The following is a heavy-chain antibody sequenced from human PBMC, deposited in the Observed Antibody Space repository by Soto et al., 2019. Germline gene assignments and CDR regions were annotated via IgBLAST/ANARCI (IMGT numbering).Heavy chain of an antibody. J-gene: IGHJ6*03. CDR2: MNPNSGNT. CDR1: GYTFTSYD. Sequence: ASVKVSCKDSGYTFTSYDINWVRQATGQGLEWMGWMNPNSGNTGYAQKFQGRVTMTRNTSISTAYMELSSLRSEDTAVYYCARGLKGYCSSTSCYAFGGLDYYYYYMDVWGKGTTVTVSS. V-gene: IGHV1-8*01. CDR3: ARGLKGYCSSTSCYAFGGLDYYYYYMDV. D-gene: IGHD2-2*01.